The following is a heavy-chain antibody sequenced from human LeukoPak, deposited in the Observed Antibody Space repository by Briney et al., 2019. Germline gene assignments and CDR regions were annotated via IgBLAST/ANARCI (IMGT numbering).Heavy chain of an antibody. J-gene: IGHJ5*02. CDR1: GGSISSGDYY. CDR2: IYYSGST. V-gene: IGHV4-31*03. CDR3: AIYDSSGYYVVDP. Sequence: PSETLPLTCTVSGGSISSGDYYWSWIRQPPGKGLEWIGYIYYSGSTYYNPSLKSRVTISVDTSKNQFSLKLSSVTAADTAVYYCAIYDSSGYYVVDPWGQRTLVTVSS. D-gene: IGHD3-22*01.